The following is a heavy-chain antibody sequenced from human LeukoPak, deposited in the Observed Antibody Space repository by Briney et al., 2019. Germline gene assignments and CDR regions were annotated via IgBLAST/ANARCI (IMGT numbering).Heavy chain of an antibody. V-gene: IGHV1-2*06. CDR1: GYTFTGYY. Sequence: ASVKVSCKASGYTFTGYYMHWVRQAPGQGLEWMGRINPNSGGTNYAQKFQGRVTMTRDTSISTAYMELSRLRSDDTAVYYCARLGSVFGVVISLDYWGQGTLVTVS. CDR3: ARLGSVFGVVISLDY. D-gene: IGHD3-3*02. CDR2: INPNSGGT. J-gene: IGHJ4*02.